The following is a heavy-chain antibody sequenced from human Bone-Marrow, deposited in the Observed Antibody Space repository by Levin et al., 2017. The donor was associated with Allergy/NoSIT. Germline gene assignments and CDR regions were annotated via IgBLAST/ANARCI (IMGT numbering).Heavy chain of an antibody. CDR1: GGSISSSSYY. CDR2: IYYSGST. Sequence: SETLSLTCTVSGGSISSSSYYWGWIRQPPGKGLEWIGSIYYSGSTYYNPSLKSRVTISVDTSKNQFSLKLSSVTAADTAVYYCARPVLGDYGDNWFDPWGQGTLVTVSS. D-gene: IGHD4-17*01. V-gene: IGHV4-39*01. CDR3: ARPVLGDYGDNWFDP. J-gene: IGHJ5*02.